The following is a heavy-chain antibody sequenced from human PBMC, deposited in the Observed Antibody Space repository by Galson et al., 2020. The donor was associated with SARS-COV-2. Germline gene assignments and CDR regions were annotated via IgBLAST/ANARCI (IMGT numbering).Heavy chain of an antibody. V-gene: IGHV3-30*01. CDR2: ISYDGSNK. CDR1: GFTLSSYA. Sequence: SLKISCAASGFTLSSYAMHWVRQAPGKGLEWVAVISYDGSNKYYADSVKGRFPISRDNSKNTLYLQMNSLRAEDTAVYYCARDGIHYDIWPGYGAHPASYYDYYRDVWVKGTSVTVAS. D-gene: IGHD3-9*01. CDR3: ARDGIHYDIWPGYGAHPASYYDYYRDV. J-gene: IGHJ6*03.